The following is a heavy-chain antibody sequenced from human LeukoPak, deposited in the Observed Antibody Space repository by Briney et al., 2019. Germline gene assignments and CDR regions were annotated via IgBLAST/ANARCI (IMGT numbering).Heavy chain of an antibody. CDR3: ARDSAGKGYSSSPRWFDP. CDR2: INPSGGST. CDR1: GYTFTSYY. Sequence: ASVTVSCTASGYTFTSYYMHWVRQAPGQGLEWMGLINPSGGSTSYAQKFQGRVTMTRDTSTSTVYMELSSLRSEDTAVYYCARDSAGKGYSSSPRWFDPWGQGTLVTVSS. D-gene: IGHD6-13*01. V-gene: IGHV1-46*01. J-gene: IGHJ5*02.